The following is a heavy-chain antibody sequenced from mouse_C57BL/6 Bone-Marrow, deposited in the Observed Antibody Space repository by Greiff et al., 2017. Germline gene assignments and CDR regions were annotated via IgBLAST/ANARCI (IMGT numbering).Heavy chain of an antibody. CDR3: ASGEKFYYYPVGFAY. J-gene: IGHJ3*01. V-gene: IGHV1-9*01. Sequence: QVQLQQSGAELMKPGASVKLSCKATGYTFTGYWIEWVKQRPGHGLEWIGEILPGSGGTNYNEKFKGKATFTADTSSNTAYMQLSSLTTEDSAIDYCASGEKFYYYPVGFAYWGQGTLVTVSA. CDR1: GYTFTGYW. D-gene: IGHD1-1*01. CDR2: ILPGSGGT.